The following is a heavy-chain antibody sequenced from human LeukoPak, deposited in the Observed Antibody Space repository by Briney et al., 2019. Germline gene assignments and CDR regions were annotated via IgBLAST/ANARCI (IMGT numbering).Heavy chain of an antibody. J-gene: IGHJ4*02. V-gene: IGHV3-53*05. CDR3: AKPPGGSSSVFDY. CDR2: IFNGGST. D-gene: IGHD3-22*01. CDR1: GFAVSSNH. Sequence: GGSLRLSCAASGFAVSSNHMNWVRQAPGKGLEWVSVIFNGGSTYYADSVKGRFTISRDNSKNTLYLQMNSLRAEDTAVYYCAKPPGGSSSVFDYWGQGTLVTVSS.